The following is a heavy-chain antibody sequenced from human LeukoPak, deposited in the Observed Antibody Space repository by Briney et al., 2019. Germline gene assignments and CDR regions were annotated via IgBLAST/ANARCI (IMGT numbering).Heavy chain of an antibody. Sequence: GGSLGLSCAASGFTFSSFWMSWVRQAPGRGLEWVATIRQDGSQKYYLDSVKGRFTISRDNAKNSLYLQMNSLRAEDTAVYYCARESDHSVSQVDFDLWGQGTMVTVSS. CDR1: GFTFSSFW. J-gene: IGHJ3*01. D-gene: IGHD1-14*01. V-gene: IGHV3-7*01. CDR2: IRQDGSQK. CDR3: ARESDHSVSQVDFDL.